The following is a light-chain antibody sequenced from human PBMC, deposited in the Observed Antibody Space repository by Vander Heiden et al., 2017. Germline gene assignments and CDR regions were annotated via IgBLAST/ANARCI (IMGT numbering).Light chain of an antibody. V-gene: IGKV2-28*01. CDR1: HSLLHSNGYND. Sequence: EPATFCCRSSHSLLHSNGYNDLDWYLQKPGQYPPLLLYLGSTRASGVPHRFSGSGSGRDFTTKISRVEAADVWVYYCMQAQQTSFTFGSGTKVDIK. CDR2: LGS. J-gene: IGKJ3*01. CDR3: MQAQQTSFT.